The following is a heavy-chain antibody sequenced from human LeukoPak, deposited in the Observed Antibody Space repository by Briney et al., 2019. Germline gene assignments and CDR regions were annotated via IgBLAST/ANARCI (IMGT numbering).Heavy chain of an antibody. V-gene: IGHV4-39*01. J-gene: IGHJ5*02. D-gene: IGHD2-2*01. CDR3: ARRRNIVVVPAAIGNWFDP. Sequence: SETLSLTCTVSGGSISSYYWSWIRQPPGKGLEWIGSIYYSGSTYYNPSLKSRVTISVDTSKNQFSLKLSSVTAADTAVYYCARRRNIVVVPAAIGNWFDPWGQGTLVTVSS. CDR2: IYYSGST. CDR1: GGSISSYY.